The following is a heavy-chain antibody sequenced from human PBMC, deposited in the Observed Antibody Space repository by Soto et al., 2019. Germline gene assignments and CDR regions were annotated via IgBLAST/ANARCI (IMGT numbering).Heavy chain of an antibody. CDR2: ISWNSVTI. D-gene: IGHD3-10*01. CDR3: AKDRRDGSESSAGKAAFDY. Sequence: EVQLVESGGGLVQPGRSLRLSCAASGFIFDAYAMHWVRQAPGKGLEWVSSISWNSVTIAYADSVKGRFTISRDSARTSLYLQMKSMRPEDTALYYCAKDRRDGSESSAGKAAFDYWGQGTLVTVSS. CDR1: GFIFDAYA. J-gene: IGHJ4*02. V-gene: IGHV3-9*01.